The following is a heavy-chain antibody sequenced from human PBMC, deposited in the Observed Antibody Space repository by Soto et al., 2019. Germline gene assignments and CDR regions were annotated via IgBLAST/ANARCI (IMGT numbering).Heavy chain of an antibody. J-gene: IGHJ6*02. CDR1: GGSISSGGYY. CDR2: IYYSGST. V-gene: IGHV4-31*03. D-gene: IGHD3-3*01. Sequence: SETLSLTCTVSGGSISSGGYYWSWIRQHPGKGLEWIGYIYYSGSTYYNPSLKSRVTISVDTSKNQFSLKLSSVTAADTAAYYCARSFWSGSPPDYYYYYGMDVWGQGTTVTVSS. CDR3: ARSFWSGSPPDYYYYYGMDV.